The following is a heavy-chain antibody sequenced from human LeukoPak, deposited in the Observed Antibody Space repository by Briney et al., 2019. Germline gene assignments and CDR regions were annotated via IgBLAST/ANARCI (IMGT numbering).Heavy chain of an antibody. V-gene: IGHV4-59*01. J-gene: IGHJ5*02. CDR1: DGSISSYY. CDR2: IYYSGST. D-gene: IGHD6-13*01. CDR3: ARDRWIAAAGRWFDP. Sequence: SETLSLTCTVSDGSISSYYWSWIRQPPGKGLEWIGYIYYSGSTNYNPSLKSRVTISVDTSKNQFSLKLSSVTAADTAVYYCARDRWIAAAGRWFDPWGQGTLVTVSS.